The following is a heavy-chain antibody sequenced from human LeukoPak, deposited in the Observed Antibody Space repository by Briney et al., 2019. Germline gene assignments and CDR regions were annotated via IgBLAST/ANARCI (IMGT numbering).Heavy chain of an antibody. CDR1: GDSVSINSVA. CDR3: ASWVHKLADFDY. J-gene: IGHJ4*02. D-gene: IGHD1-1*01. V-gene: IGHV6-1*01. CDR2: TSYKSKRYN. Sequence: SPTLSLTFALSGDSVSINSVAWNWIRHSPSRGLEWLGSTSYKSKRYNNYPVSGKSQITIKLHTSKNPFYLQPKSLTPERTSLYYCASWVHKLADFDYWGQGTLVTVSS.